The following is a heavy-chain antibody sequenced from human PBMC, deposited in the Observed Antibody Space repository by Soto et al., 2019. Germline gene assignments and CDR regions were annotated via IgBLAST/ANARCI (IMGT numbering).Heavy chain of an antibody. Sequence: QVQLVESGGGVVQPGRSLRLSCAASGFTFSSYAMHWVRQAPGKGLEWVAVISYDGSNKYYADSVKGRFTISRDNSKNTLYMQRNSLRAEDTAVYYCARDPYCGGDCYSGTGAGWFDPWGQGTLVTVSS. CDR1: GFTFSSYA. D-gene: IGHD2-21*02. V-gene: IGHV3-30-3*01. CDR3: ARDPYCGGDCYSGTGAGWFDP. CDR2: ISYDGSNK. J-gene: IGHJ5*02.